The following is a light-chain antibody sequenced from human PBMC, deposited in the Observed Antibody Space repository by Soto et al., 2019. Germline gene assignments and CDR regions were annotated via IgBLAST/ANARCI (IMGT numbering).Light chain of an antibody. J-gene: IGLJ1*01. CDR1: SSDVGGYNY. V-gene: IGLV2-14*01. CDR2: DVS. Sequence: QSVLTHPASVSVSPGQSITISCTGTSSDVGGYNYVSWYQQHPGKAPKLMIYDVSNRPSGVSNRFSGSKSGNTASLTISGLQAEDEADYYCSSYTSSSTLYVFGTGTKLTVL. CDR3: SSYTSSSTLYV.